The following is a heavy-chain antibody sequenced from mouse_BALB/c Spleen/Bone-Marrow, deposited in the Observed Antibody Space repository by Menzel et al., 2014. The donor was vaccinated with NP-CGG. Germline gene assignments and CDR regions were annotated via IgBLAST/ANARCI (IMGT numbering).Heavy chain of an antibody. J-gene: IGHJ4*01. CDR2: IYPGDFNT. Sequence: VQLQESGPELVKPGASVRISCKASGYTFTSYYVHWVRQRPGQGLEWIGWIYPGDFNTKYNEKFKGKATLTADKSSSTASVQVSSLTSEDSAVYFCARKSQRAYDSMNYWGQGTSVTGSS. V-gene: IGHV1S56*01. D-gene: IGHD2-4*01. CDR1: GYTFTSYY. CDR3: ARKSQRAYDSMNY.